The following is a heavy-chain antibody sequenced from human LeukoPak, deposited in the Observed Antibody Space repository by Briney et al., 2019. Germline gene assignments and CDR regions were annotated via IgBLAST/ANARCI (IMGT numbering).Heavy chain of an antibody. V-gene: IGHV1-18*01. D-gene: IGHD4-17*01. J-gene: IGHJ4*02. CDR1: GYTFTSYG. CDR3: ASGGYYGDQPFDY. CDR2: ISAYNGNT. Sequence: AASVKVSCKASGYTFTSYGISWVRQAPGQGLEWMGWISAYNGNTNYAQKLQGRVTMTTDTSTSTAYMELTSPRSDATAVYYCASGGYYGDQPFDYWGQGTLVTVSS.